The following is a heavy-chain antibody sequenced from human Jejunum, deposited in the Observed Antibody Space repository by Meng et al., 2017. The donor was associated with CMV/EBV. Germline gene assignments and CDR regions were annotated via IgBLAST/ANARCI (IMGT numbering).Heavy chain of an antibody. D-gene: IGHD2-21*02. CDR2: MRYDGTTA. CDR1: FSNDG. J-gene: IGHJ6*02. CDR3: AKDHDFVTGKDYHYAMDV. Sequence: FSNDGMHWVRQAPGKGLEWVSFMRYDGTTAYYADSVKGRFTISRDNSKNTLYLQMNSLRPEDTAVYYCAKDHDFVTGKDYHYAMDVWGQGTTVTVSS. V-gene: IGHV3-30*02.